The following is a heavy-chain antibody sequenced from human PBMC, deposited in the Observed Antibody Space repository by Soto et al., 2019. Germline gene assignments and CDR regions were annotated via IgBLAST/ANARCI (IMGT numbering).Heavy chain of an antibody. V-gene: IGHV1-2*04. J-gene: IGHJ6*02. Sequence: ASVKVSCKASGYTFTGYYMHWVRQAPGQGLEWLGRISPKSGGTSTAQKFQGWVTMTRDRSISTVYMELTRLRSDDTAVYFCARGHSTDCSNGVCSFFYNHEMDVWGQGTTVTVSS. D-gene: IGHD2-8*01. CDR3: ARGHSTDCSNGVCSFFYNHEMDV. CDR1: GYTFTGYY. CDR2: ISPKSGGT.